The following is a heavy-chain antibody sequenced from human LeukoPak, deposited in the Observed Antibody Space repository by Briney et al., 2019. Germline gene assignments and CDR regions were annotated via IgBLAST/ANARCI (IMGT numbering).Heavy chain of an antibody. CDR2: ISAYNGNT. V-gene: IGHV1-18*01. D-gene: IGHD2-15*01. J-gene: IGHJ6*02. Sequence: ASVKVSCKASGYTFTSYGISWVRQAPGQGLEWMGWISAYNGNTIYAQKLQGRVTMTTDTSTSTAYMELRSLRSDDTAVYYCARGVRIYCSGGSCYLFDYYYYGMDVWGQGTTVTVSS. CDR3: ARGVRIYCSGGSCYLFDYYYYGMDV. CDR1: GYTFTSYG.